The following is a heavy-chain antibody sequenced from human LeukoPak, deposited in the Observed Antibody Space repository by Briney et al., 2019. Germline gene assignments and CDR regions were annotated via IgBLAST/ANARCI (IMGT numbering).Heavy chain of an antibody. CDR3: ATMLRVATPYFQH. CDR2: FDPEDGET. Sequence: ASVKVSCKVSGYTLTELSMHWVRQAPGKGLEWMGGFDPEDGETIYAQKFQGRVTMTEDTSTGTAYMELSSLRSEDTAVYYCATMLRVATPYFQHWGQGTLVTASS. J-gene: IGHJ1*01. V-gene: IGHV1-24*01. D-gene: IGHD5-12*01. CDR1: GYTLTELS.